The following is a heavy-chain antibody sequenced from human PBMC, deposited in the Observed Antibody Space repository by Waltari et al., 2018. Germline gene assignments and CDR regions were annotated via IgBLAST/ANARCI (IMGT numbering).Heavy chain of an antibody. CDR2: ISGSGGTT. J-gene: IGHJ4*02. CDR3: AKSSGSYYEVFDR. V-gene: IGHV3-23*04. Sequence: EVRLVESGGGLVQRGGSLRLSGAASGSTFANCGLSWVRQAPGEGLECVSSISGSGGTTYYADSVKGRFTMSKDFSKNTLFLQMNSVRVDDTADYYCAKSSGSYYEVFDRWGRGTLVTVSS. D-gene: IGHD1-26*01. CDR1: GSTFANCG.